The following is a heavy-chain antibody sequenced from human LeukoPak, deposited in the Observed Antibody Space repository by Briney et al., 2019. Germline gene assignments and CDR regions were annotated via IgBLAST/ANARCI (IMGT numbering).Heavy chain of an antibody. CDR2: ISSSRSTI. V-gene: IGHV3-48*02. J-gene: IGHJ4*02. CDR1: GFTFSSYF. Sequence: GGSLGLSCAASGFTFSSYFMNWVRQAPGKGLEWVSYISSSRSTIYYADSVKGRFTISGDNAKNSLYLQMNSLRDEDTAVYYCVRGWGTYFDYWGQGTLVTVSS. CDR3: VRGWGTYFDY. D-gene: IGHD3-16*01.